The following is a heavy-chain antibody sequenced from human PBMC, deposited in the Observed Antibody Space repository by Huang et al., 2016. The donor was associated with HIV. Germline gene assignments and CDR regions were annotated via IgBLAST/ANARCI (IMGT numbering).Heavy chain of an antibody. CDR1: GGSFSGYY. Sequence: QVQLEQWGAGLLKASETLSLTCAVYGGSFSGYYWNWLRQAPGKGLEWVGEINHSGNTNYNPSLKSRVNMSVDTSKSQFSLYLTSLSAADTGTYFCARRYNSRRDYWGGEPWSPSTQ. V-gene: IGHV4-34*02. J-gene: IGHJ4*02. D-gene: IGHD3-22*01. CDR3: ARRYNSRRDY. CDR2: INHSGNT.